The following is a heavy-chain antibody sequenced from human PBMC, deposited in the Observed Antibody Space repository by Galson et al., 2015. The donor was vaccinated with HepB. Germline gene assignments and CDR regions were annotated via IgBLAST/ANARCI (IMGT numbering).Heavy chain of an antibody. CDR3: ARASNYYDSSGYWGTSYYYYGMDV. CDR1: GGTFSSYA. V-gene: IGHV1-69*13. J-gene: IGHJ6*02. D-gene: IGHD3-22*01. CDR2: IIPIFGTA. Sequence: SVTVSCKASGGTFSSYAISWVRQAPGQGLEWMGGIIPIFGTANYAQKFQGRVTITADESTSTAYMELSSLRSEDTAVYYCARASNYYDSSGYWGTSYYYYGMDVWGQGTTVTVSS.